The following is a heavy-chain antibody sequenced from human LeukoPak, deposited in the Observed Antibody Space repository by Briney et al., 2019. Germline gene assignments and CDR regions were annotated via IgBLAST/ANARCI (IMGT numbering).Heavy chain of an antibody. Sequence: GASVKASCKASGYTFTGYYMHWVRQAPGQGLEWMGWINPNSGGTNYAQKFQGRVTMTRDTSISTAYMELSRLRSDDTAVYYCARFLRELLVGAFDIWGQGTMVTVSS. J-gene: IGHJ3*02. V-gene: IGHV1-2*02. CDR2: INPNSGGT. CDR3: ARFLRELLVGAFDI. D-gene: IGHD1-26*01. CDR1: GYTFTGYY.